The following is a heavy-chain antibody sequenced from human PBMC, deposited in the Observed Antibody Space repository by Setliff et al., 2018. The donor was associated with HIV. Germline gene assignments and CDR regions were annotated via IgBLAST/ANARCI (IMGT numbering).Heavy chain of an antibody. CDR1: GDSISSYS. CDR2: IYYSGRT. V-gene: IGHV4-59*01. CDR3: ARDVGSHYDSREYYFDY. D-gene: IGHD3-22*01. Sequence: PSETLSLTCTVSGDSISSYSWSWIRQPPGKGLEWIGHIYYSGRTNYNPSLKSRVTISVDTSKNQFSLKLSSVTAADTAMYYCARDVGSHYDSREYYFDYWGQGTLVTVS. J-gene: IGHJ4*02.